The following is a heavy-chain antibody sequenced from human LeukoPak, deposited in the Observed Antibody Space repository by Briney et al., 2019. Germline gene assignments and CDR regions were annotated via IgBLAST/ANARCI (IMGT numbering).Heavy chain of an antibody. CDR3: ARGRGISSTSVTFDP. CDR2: ISSSGSTI. J-gene: IGHJ5*02. D-gene: IGHD4-17*01. Sequence: GGSLRLSCAASGFTFSDYYMSWIREAPGKGLEWVSYISSSGSTIYYADSVKGRFTISRDNAKNSLYLQMNSLRAEDTAVYYCARGRGISSTSVTFDPWGQGTLVTVSS. V-gene: IGHV3-11*01. CDR1: GFTFSDYY.